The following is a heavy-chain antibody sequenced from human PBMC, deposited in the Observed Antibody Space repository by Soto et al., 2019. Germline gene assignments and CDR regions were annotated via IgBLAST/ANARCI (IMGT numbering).Heavy chain of an antibody. CDR1: GFTFRNVW. D-gene: IGHD1-26*01. V-gene: IGHV3-15*01. J-gene: IGHJ4*02. CDR2: VKSRSDGGTT. CDR3: TTAAGGMWGADY. Sequence: LRLSCAASGFTFRNVWISWVRRSGGKGLEWVGRVKSRSDGGTTDYAAPVKGRFTVSRDDSQSTLSLQMDSLKIEDSAVYFCTTAAGGMWGADYWGQGTPVTVSS.